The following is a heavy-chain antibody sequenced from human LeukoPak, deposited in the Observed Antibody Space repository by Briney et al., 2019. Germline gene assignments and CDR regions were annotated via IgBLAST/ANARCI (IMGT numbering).Heavy chain of an antibody. CDR3: ARGVRSSSEWFDP. CDR1: GGSFSGYY. CDR2: INHSGST. Sequence: PSETLSLTCAVYGGSFSGYYWGWIRQPPGKGLEWIGEINHSGSTNYNPSLKSRVTISVDTSKNQFSLKLSSVTAADTAVYYCARGVRSSSEWFDPWGQGTLVTVSS. D-gene: IGHD6-6*01. J-gene: IGHJ5*02. V-gene: IGHV4-34*01.